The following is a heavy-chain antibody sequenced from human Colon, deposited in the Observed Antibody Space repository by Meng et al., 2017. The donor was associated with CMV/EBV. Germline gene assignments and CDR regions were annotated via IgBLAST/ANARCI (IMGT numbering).Heavy chain of an antibody. CDR1: GGSISSSSYY. V-gene: IGHV4-39*01. Sequence: GSLRLSCTVSGGSISSSSYYWGWIRQPPGKGLEWIGSIYYSGSTYYNPSLKSRVTISVDTSKNQFSLKLSSVTAADTAVYYCARHEVRWTVTLFDYWGQGTLVTVSS. D-gene: IGHD3-10*01. CDR3: ARHEVRWTVTLFDY. CDR2: IYYSGST. J-gene: IGHJ4*02.